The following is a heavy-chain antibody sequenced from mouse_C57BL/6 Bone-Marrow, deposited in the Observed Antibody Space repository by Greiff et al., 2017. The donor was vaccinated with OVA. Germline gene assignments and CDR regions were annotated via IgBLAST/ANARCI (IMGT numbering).Heavy chain of an antibody. V-gene: IGHV5-6*01. Sequence: EVQLVESGGDLVKPGGSLKLSCAASGFTFSSYGMSWVRQTPDKRLEWVATISSGGSYTYYPDSVKGRFTISRDNAKNTLYLQMSSLKSEDTAMYDCARGYYYGSSPHWYFDVWGTGTTVTVSS. D-gene: IGHD1-1*01. CDR2: ISSGGSYT. CDR1: GFTFSSYG. J-gene: IGHJ1*03. CDR3: ARGYYYGSSPHWYFDV.